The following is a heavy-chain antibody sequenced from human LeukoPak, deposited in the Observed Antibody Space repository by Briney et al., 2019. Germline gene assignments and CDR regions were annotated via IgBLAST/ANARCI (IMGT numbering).Heavy chain of an antibody. CDR1: GGSISSYY. CDR3: ARVFYSYGCDY. V-gene: IGHV4-59*01. D-gene: IGHD5-18*01. CDR2: IYYSGST. J-gene: IGHJ4*02. Sequence: KPSETLSLTCTVSGGSISSYYWSWIRQPPGKGLEWIGYIYYSGSTNYNPSLKSRVTISVDTSKNQFSLKPSSVTAADTAVYYCARVFYSYGCDYWGQGTLVTVSS.